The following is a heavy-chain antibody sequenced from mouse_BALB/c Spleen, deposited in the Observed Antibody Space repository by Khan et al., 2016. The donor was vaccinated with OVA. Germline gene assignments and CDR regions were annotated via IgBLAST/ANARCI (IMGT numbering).Heavy chain of an antibody. CDR1: GFSLTSFG. V-gene: IGHV2-6-1*01. CDR2: IWSDGST. Sequence: QVQLKQSGPGLVAPSQSLSITCTISGFSLTSFGIHWVRQPPGKGLEWLVVIWSDGSTTYNSAIKSRLTISKDNTKSQVFLKMNSLQTDDTAVYYCARQPYYQYNNMDNWGQGTSVTVSS. CDR3: ARQPYYQYNNMDN. D-gene: IGHD2-10*01. J-gene: IGHJ4*01.